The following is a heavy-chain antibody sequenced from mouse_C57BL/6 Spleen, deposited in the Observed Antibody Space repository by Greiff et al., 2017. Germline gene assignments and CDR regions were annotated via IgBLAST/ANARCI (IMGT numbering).Heavy chain of an antibody. CDR2: INPSSGYT. CDR1: GYTFTSYT. CDR3: ARSGKQGDYYAMDY. Sequence: VKLMESGAELARPGASVKMSCKASGYTFTSYTMHWVKQRPGQGLEWIGYINPSSGYTKYNQKFKDKATLTADKSSSTAYMQLSSLTSEDSAVYYSARSGKQGDYYAMDYWGQGTSVTVS. J-gene: IGHJ4*01. D-gene: IGHD3-2*02. V-gene: IGHV1-4*01.